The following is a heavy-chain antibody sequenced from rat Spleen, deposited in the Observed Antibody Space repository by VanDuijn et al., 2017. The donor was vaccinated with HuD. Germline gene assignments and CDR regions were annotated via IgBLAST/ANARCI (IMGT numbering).Heavy chain of an antibody. CDR2: ISYDGSST. V-gene: IGHV5-25*01. Sequence: EVQLVESGGGLVQPGRSMKLSCAASGFTFSNYDMAWVRQAPTKGLEWVASISYDGSSTYYRDSVKGRFTISRDNAKSTLYLQMDSLRSEDMATYYCARHGIYYYDGSTPFDYWGQGVMVTVSS. D-gene: IGHD1-12*02. CDR3: ARHGIYYYDGSTPFDY. J-gene: IGHJ2*01. CDR1: GFTFSNYD.